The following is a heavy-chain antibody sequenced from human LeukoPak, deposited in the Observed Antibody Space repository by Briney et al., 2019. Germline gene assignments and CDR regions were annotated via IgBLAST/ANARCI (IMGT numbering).Heavy chain of an antibody. V-gene: IGHV4-34*01. CDR1: GGSFSGYY. Sequence: SETLSLTCAVYGGSFSGYYWSWLRQPPGKGLEWIGEINHSGSTNYNPSLKSRVTISVDTSKNQFSLKLSSVTAADTAVYYCAVTLVATIYFDYWGQGTLVTVSS. CDR3: AVTLVATIYFDY. CDR2: INHSGST. D-gene: IGHD5-12*01. J-gene: IGHJ4*02.